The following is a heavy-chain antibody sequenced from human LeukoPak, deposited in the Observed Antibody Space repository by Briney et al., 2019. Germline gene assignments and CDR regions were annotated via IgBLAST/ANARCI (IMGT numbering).Heavy chain of an antibody. Sequence: KSSETLSLTCTVSGGSISSTDYYWGWIRQPPGKGLEWIGYIYYSGSTYYNPSLKSRVTISVDTSKNQFSLKLSSVTAADTAVYYCARGRGTFFDYWGQGTLVTVSS. J-gene: IGHJ4*02. CDR3: ARGRGTFFDY. V-gene: IGHV4-30-4*08. CDR1: GGSISSTDYY. CDR2: IYYSGST. D-gene: IGHD1-1*01.